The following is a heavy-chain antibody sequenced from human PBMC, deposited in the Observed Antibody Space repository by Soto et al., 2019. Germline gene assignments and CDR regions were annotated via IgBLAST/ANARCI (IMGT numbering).Heavy chain of an antibody. Sequence: ASVKVSCKASGYTFTSYGISWVRQAPGQGLEWMGWVSAYNGNTNYAQKLQGRVTTTTDTATSTAYMDLRSLRSDDTAVYYCARKNDYGDFDYWGQGTLVTVSS. D-gene: IGHD4-17*01. CDR2: VSAYNGNT. CDR1: GYTFTSYG. V-gene: IGHV1-18*04. CDR3: ARKNDYGDFDY. J-gene: IGHJ4*02.